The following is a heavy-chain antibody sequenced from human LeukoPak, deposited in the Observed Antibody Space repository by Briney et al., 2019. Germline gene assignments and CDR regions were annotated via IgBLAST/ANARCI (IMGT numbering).Heavy chain of an antibody. J-gene: IGHJ5*02. CDR2: INPNSGGT. V-gene: IGHV1-2*02. D-gene: IGHD6-13*01. CDR1: GYTFTSYY. CDR3: ARVRVSSQAKNWFDP. Sequence: ASVKVSCKASGYTFTSYYMHWVRQAPGQGLEWMGWINPNSGGTNYAQKFQGRVTMTRDTSISTAYMELSRLRSDDTAVYYCARVRVSSQAKNWFDPWGQGTLVTVSS.